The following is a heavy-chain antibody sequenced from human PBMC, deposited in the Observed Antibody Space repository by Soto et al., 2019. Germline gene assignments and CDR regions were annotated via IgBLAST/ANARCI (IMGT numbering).Heavy chain of an antibody. CDR2: IYSGGST. CDR3: ARVGYCSSTSCYALGAFWFDP. CDR1: GFTVSSNY. Sequence: EVQLVESGGGLVQPGGSLRLSCAASGFTVSSNYMSWVRQAPGKGLEWVSVIYSGGSTYYADSVKGRFTISRDNSKNTLYLQMNSLRAEDTAVYYCARVGYCSSTSCYALGAFWFDPWGQGTLVTVSS. V-gene: IGHV3-66*01. D-gene: IGHD2-2*01. J-gene: IGHJ5*02.